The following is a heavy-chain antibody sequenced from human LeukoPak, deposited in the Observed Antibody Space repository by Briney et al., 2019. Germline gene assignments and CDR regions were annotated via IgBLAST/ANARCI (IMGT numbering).Heavy chain of an antibody. V-gene: IGHV3-64D*06. CDR2: ISSSGVTT. Sequence: GGSLRLSCSASGFTFSNYAMRWVRQAPGKRLEYVSIISSSGVTTYYADSVKGRFIISRGNSQNTLYLHMSSLRAEDTAVYYCVTDSSAMDVWGQGTTVTVSS. CDR1: GFTFSNYA. J-gene: IGHJ6*02. CDR3: VTDSSAMDV.